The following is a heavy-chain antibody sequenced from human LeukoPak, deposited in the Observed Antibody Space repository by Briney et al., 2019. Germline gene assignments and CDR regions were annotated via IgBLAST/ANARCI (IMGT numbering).Heavy chain of an antibody. CDR3: AKAPVTTCSGAYCYPFDY. Sequence: PGGSLRLSCAASGFTFSSYGMSWVRQAPGKGLEWVSAISGSGGSTYYAGSVKGRFTISRDNSKNTLYLQMNSLRAEDAAVYYCAKAPVTTCSGAYCYPFDYWGQGTLVTVSS. J-gene: IGHJ4*02. CDR2: ISGSGGST. D-gene: IGHD2-15*01. CDR1: GFTFSSYG. V-gene: IGHV3-23*01.